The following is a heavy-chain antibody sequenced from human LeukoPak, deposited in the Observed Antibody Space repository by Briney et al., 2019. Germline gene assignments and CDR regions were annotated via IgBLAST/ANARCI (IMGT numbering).Heavy chain of an antibody. CDR3: TRAKRVIFDY. Sequence: GRSLRLSCAASGFTFSNYAMHWVRQAPGKGLDWVAVISYDGGSNHYADSVKGRFTISRDDSKSTLYLQMNSLRSDDTAVYYCTRAKRVIFDYWGQGTLVTVSS. CDR1: GFTFSNYA. J-gene: IGHJ4*02. CDR2: ISYDGGSN. D-gene: IGHD1-1*01. V-gene: IGHV3-30-3*01.